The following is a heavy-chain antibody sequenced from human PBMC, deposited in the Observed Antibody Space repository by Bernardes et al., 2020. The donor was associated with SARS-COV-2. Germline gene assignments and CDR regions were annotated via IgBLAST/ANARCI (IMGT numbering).Heavy chain of an antibody. V-gene: IGHV3-21*01. J-gene: IGHJ4*02. Sequence: GGSLRLSCAASGFTFSSYSMNWVRQAPGKGLEWVSSISSSSSYIYYADSVKGRFTISRDNAKNSLYLQMNSLRAEDTAVYYCTVTATYYYDSSGYNGAYFDYWGQGTLVTVSS. CDR2: ISSSSSYI. CDR3: TVTATYYYDSSGYNGAYFDY. D-gene: IGHD3-22*01. CDR1: GFTFSSYS.